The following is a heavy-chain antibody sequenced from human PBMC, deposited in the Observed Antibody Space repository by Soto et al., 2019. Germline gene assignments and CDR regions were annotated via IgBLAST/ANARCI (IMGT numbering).Heavy chain of an antibody. CDR3: ARQAAAGKYYYAMDV. D-gene: IGHD6-13*01. V-gene: IGHV5-51*01. Sequence: GESLKISCKGSGYSFTGYWIGWVRQMPGKGLEGMVIIYPGDSDTRYSPSFQGQVTISADKSINTTYLQWSSLKASDTAIYYCARQAAAGKYYYAMDVWGQGTTVTVSS. CDR1: GYSFTGYW. CDR2: IYPGDSDT. J-gene: IGHJ6*02.